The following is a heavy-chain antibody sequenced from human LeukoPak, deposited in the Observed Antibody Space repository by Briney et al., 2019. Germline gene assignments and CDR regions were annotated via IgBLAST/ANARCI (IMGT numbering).Heavy chain of an antibody. Sequence: GGSLRLSCAASGFTFSNAWMSWVRQAPGKGLEWDGRIKSKTDGGTTDYAAPVKGRFTISRDDSKNTLYLQMNSLKTEDTAVYYCARSYSTAPGGYWGQGTLVTVSS. CDR3: ARSYSTAPGGY. CDR2: IKSKTDGGTT. V-gene: IGHV3-15*01. CDR1: GFTFSNAW. D-gene: IGHD6-13*01. J-gene: IGHJ4*02.